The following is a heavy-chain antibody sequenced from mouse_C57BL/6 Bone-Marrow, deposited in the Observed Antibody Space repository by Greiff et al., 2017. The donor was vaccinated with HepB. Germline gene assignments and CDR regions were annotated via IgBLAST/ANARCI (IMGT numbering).Heavy chain of an antibody. D-gene: IGHD1-1*01. Sequence: EVKLMESGEGLVKPGGSLKLSCAASGFTFSSYAMSWVRQTPEKRLEWVAYISSGGDYIYYADTVKGRFTISRDNARNTLYLQMSSLKSEDTAMYYCTREPLYGSSYGYFDYWGQGTTLTVSS. CDR2: ISSGGDYI. CDR1: GFTFSSYA. CDR3: TREPLYGSSYGYFDY. V-gene: IGHV5-9-1*02. J-gene: IGHJ2*01.